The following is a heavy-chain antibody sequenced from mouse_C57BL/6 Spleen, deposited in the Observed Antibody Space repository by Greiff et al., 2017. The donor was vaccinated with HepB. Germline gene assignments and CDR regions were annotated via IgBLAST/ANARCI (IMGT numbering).Heavy chain of an antibody. V-gene: IGHV5-4*01. CDR3: ARDLTTVVARYFDV. CDR1: GFTFSSYA. CDR2: ISDGGSYT. D-gene: IGHD1-1*01. J-gene: IGHJ1*03. Sequence: EVMLVESGGGLVKPGGSLKLSCAASGFTFSSYAMSWVRQTPEKRLEWVATISDGGSYTYYPDNVKGRFTISIDNAKNNLYLQMSHLKSEDTAMYYCARDLTTVVARYFDVWGTGTTVTVSS.